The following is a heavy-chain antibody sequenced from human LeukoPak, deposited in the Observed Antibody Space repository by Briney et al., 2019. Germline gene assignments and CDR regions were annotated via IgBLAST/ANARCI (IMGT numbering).Heavy chain of an antibody. CDR2: INPNSGGT. Sequence: ASVKVSCKASGYTFTGYYMHWVRQAPGQGLEWMGWINPNSGGTNYAQKFQGRVTMTRDTSISTAYMELSRLRSDDRAVYYCARASPYDFWSGYYGDNWFDPWGQGTLVTVSS. V-gene: IGHV1-2*02. CDR1: GYTFTGYY. D-gene: IGHD3-3*01. J-gene: IGHJ5*02. CDR3: ARASPYDFWSGYYGDNWFDP.